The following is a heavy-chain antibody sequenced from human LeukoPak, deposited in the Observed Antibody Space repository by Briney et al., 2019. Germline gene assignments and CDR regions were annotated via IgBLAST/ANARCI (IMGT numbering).Heavy chain of an antibody. D-gene: IGHD1-26*01. CDR3: ARGGYFSFDY. J-gene: IGHJ4*02. V-gene: IGHV3-30*02. CDR1: GFIFSTHG. Sequence: GGSLRLSCAASGFIFSTHGMHWVRQAPGKGLEWLAFIRYDGSNKYYADSVKGRFTTSRDSSKDTLYSQMNSLRAEDTAVYFCARGGYFSFDYWGQGTLVTVSS. CDR2: IRYDGSNK.